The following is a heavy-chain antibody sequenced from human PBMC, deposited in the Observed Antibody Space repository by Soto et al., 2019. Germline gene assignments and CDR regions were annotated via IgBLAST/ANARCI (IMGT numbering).Heavy chain of an antibody. CDR3: AKGDTAPLGDAFDI. Sequence: EVQLVESGGGLVQPGGSLRLSCAASRFTFSSYAMNWVRQAPGKGLEWVSGISAGGGNTYYADSVKGRFNISRDNSKNTLYLQMSSLRAEDTAVYYCAKGDTAPLGDAFDIWGQGTMVTVSS. CDR1: RFTFSSYA. D-gene: IGHD3-16*01. CDR2: ISAGGGNT. V-gene: IGHV3-23*04. J-gene: IGHJ3*02.